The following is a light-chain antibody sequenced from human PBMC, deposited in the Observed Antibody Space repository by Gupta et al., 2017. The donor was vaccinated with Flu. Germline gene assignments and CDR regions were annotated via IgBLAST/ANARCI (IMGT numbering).Light chain of an antibody. J-gene: IGKJ1*01. CDR1: QSLVYSDGNIY. CDR3: MQGSRWPWA. CDR2: QVS. Sequence: DVLMTQSPLSLPVTLGQPASISCRSSQSLVYSDGNIYLHWFQQRPGQSPRRLIYQVSHREAGVRDRCSGSGSGTDFTLKISRVEAEDVGVYYCMQGSRWPWAFGQGTKVEIK. V-gene: IGKV2-30*01.